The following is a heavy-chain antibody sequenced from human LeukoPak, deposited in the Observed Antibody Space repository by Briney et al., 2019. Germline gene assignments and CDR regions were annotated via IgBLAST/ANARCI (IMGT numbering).Heavy chain of an antibody. Sequence: PSETLSLTCTVSGGSISSYYWSWIRQPPGKGLEWIGYIYYSGSGNYNPSLKSRVTISVDTSKNQFSLKLSSVTAADTAVYYCARGIESSTSWIDPWGQGTLVTVSS. CDR3: ARGIESSTSWIDP. CDR1: GGSISSYY. CDR2: IYYSGSG. J-gene: IGHJ5*02. V-gene: IGHV4-59*01. D-gene: IGHD2-2*01.